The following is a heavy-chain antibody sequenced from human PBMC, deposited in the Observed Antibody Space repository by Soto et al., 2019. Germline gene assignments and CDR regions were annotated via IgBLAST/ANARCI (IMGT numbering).Heavy chain of an antibody. CDR2: INAGNGNT. J-gene: IGHJ4*02. D-gene: IGHD6-19*01. V-gene: IGHV1-3*05. CDR1: GYTFTSYA. CDR3: ARSPGGWLYYGDY. Sequence: QVQLVQSGAEEKKPGASVKVSCKASGYTFTSYAMHWVRQAPGQRLEWMGWINAGNGNTKYSQKFQGRVTSTRDTSASTAYMELSSLRSEDTAVYYCARSPGGWLYYGDYWGQGTLVTVSS.